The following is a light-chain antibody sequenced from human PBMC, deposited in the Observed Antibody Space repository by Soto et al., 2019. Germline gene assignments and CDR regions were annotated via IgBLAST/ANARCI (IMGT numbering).Light chain of an antibody. CDR2: DVS. CDR3: CSYAGREYV. CDR1: SSDVGGYNY. J-gene: IGLJ1*01. V-gene: IGLV2-11*01. Sequence: QSVLTQPRSVSGSPGQSVTISCTGTSSDVGGYNYVSWYQQHPGKAPKLMIYDVSKRPSGVPDRFSGSKSGNTASLTISGLQAEDEADYYCCSYAGREYVFGTGTKVTVL.